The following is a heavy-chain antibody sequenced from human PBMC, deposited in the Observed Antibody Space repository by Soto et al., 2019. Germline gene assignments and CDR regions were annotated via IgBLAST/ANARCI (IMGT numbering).Heavy chain of an antibody. Sequence: PSETLSLTCTVSDGSIRSRGYYWSWIRQHPGKGLEWIGYIYYSGSTYYNPSLKSRVTISVDTSKNQFSLKLSSVTAADTAVYYCARARRSSPQGSYNWFDPWGQGTLVTVSS. D-gene: IGHD2-2*01. J-gene: IGHJ5*02. CDR2: IYYSGST. CDR3: ARARRSSPQGSYNWFDP. V-gene: IGHV4-31*03. CDR1: DGSIRSRGYY.